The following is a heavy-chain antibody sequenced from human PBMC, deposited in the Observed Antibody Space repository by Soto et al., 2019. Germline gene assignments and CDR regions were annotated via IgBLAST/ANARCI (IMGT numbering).Heavy chain of an antibody. Sequence: GESLKISCKVSGYNFAGYWIAWVRQMPGKGLELMGIIYPSDSDTRYRPSFQGQVTISADKSISSAYLQWSSLRASDTAMYYCARGGVSTRTFDYWGQGTPVTVSS. CDR3: ARGGVSTRTFDY. CDR2: IYPSDSDT. CDR1: GYNFAGYW. D-gene: IGHD3-3*01. V-gene: IGHV5-51*01. J-gene: IGHJ4*02.